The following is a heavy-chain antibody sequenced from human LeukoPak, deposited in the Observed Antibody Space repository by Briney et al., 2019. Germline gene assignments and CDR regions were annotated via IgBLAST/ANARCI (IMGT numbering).Heavy chain of an antibody. Sequence: GGSLRLSCAASGFTFDDYAIHWVRQAPGKGLEWVSHISWDGGSTYYADSVKGRFTISRDNSKYSLYLQMNNLRAEDTALYYCARGRDGYCTGGSCPLDYWGQGTLVTVSS. CDR1: GFTFDDYA. V-gene: IGHV3-43D*03. CDR2: ISWDGGST. CDR3: ARGRDGYCTGGSCPLDY. J-gene: IGHJ4*02. D-gene: IGHD2-15*01.